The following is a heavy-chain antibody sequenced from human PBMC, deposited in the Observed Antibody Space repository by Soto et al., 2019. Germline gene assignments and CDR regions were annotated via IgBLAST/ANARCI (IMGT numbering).Heavy chain of an antibody. V-gene: IGHV3-23*01. J-gene: IGHJ4*02. Sequence: SLRLSCAASGFTCSIYAMSWVRQAPGKGLDWVSAISGSGGSTYYADSVKGRFTISRDNSKNTLYLQMNSLRAEDTAVYYCAKVPGIPDYWGQGTLVTVSS. D-gene: IGHD6-13*01. CDR1: GFTCSIYA. CDR2: ISGSGGST. CDR3: AKVPGIPDY.